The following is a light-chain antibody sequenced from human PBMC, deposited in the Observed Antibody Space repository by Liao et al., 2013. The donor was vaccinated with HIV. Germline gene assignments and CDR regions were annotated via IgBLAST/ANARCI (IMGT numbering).Light chain of an antibody. V-gene: IGLV3-1*01. CDR3: QLWDSSSDHVV. CDR2: HET. Sequence: SYDLTQPPSVSVSPGQTTSITCSGDKLGDKYTSWYQQKSGQAPVLVIFHETDRPSGIPERFSGSNSGNTATLTISRVEPGDEADYYCQLWDSSSDHVVFGGGTKLTVL. J-gene: IGLJ2*01. CDR1: KLGDKY.